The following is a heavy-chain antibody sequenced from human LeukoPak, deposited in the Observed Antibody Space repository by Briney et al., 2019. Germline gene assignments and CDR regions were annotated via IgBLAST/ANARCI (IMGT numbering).Heavy chain of an antibody. CDR1: GGSISSYY. CDR3: AREVAAAGDAFDI. CDR2: IYYSGST. V-gene: IGHV4-59*01. J-gene: IGHJ3*02. D-gene: IGHD6-13*01. Sequence: PSETLSLTCTVSGGSISSYYWSWIRQPPGKGLEWIGYIYYSGSTNSNPSLKSRVTISVDTSKNQFSLKLSSVTAADTAVYYCAREVAAAGDAFDIWGQGTTVTVSS.